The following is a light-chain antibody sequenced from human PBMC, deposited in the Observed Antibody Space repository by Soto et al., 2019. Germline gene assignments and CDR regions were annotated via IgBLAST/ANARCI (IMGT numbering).Light chain of an antibody. V-gene: IGLV1-44*01. J-gene: IGLJ3*02. CDR1: SSNIGSNT. CDR2: SNN. CDR3: AAWDDSLSGPV. Sequence: QSVLTQPPSASGTPGQRVTIYCSGSSSNIGSNTVNWYQQLPGTAPKLLIYSNNQRPSGVPDRFSDSKSGTSASLAISGLQSEDEADYYCAAWDDSLSGPVFGGGTKVTVL.